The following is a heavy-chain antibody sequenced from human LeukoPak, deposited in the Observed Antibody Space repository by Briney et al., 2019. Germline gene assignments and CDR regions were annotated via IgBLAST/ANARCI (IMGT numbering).Heavy chain of an antibody. D-gene: IGHD2-2*01. J-gene: IGHJ4*02. V-gene: IGHV1-69*02. CDR1: GRTFSSYT. CDR2: IIPILGIA. CDR3: ARTGYCSSTSCYQGRDY. Sequence: SVKVSCKPFGRTFSSYTISWVRQAPGQGLEWMGRIIPILGIANYAQKFQGRVTITADKSTSTAYMELSSLRSEDTAVYYCARTGYCSSTSCYQGRDYWGQGTLVTVSS.